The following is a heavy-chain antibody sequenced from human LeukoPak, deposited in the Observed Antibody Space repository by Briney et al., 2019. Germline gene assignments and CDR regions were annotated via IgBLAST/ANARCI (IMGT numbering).Heavy chain of an antibody. CDR1: GYSFTSYW. Sequence: GESLKISCKGSGYSFTSYWIGWVRQMPGKGLEWMGIIYPGDSDTRYSPSFQGQVTISADKSISTAYLQWSSLKASDTAMYYCARLPMVRGASPPFDIWGQGTMVTVSS. CDR3: ARLPMVRGASPPFDI. J-gene: IGHJ3*02. CDR2: IYPGDSDT. D-gene: IGHD3-10*01. V-gene: IGHV5-51*01.